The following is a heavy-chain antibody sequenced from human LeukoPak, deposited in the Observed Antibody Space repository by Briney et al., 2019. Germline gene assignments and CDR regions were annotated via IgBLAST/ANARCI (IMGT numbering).Heavy chain of an antibody. V-gene: IGHV3-53*01. CDR3: ASSSTTYYYDMDV. Sequence: GGSLRLSCADSGFTFSSHWMHWVRQAPGKGLVWVSVFYSGGSTDYADSVKGRFTISRDNSKNTLYLQMNSLRAEDTAVYYCASSSTTYYYDMDVWGQGTTVTVSS. CDR2: FYSGGST. CDR1: GFTFSSHW. J-gene: IGHJ6*02. D-gene: IGHD2-2*01.